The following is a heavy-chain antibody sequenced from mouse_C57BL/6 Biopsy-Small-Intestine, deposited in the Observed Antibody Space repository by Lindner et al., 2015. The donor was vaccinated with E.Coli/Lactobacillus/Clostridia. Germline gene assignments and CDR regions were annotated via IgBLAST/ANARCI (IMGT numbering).Heavy chain of an antibody. CDR1: GYIITSYD. CDR3: ARKDDRSGSFAY. V-gene: IGHV1-81*01. J-gene: IGHJ3*01. CDR2: IYPRSDST. D-gene: IGHD3-2*02. Sequence: VQLQESGAELARPGASVKLSCKASGYIITSYDINWVKQRTGQGLEWLREIYPRSDSTYYNEKFRGKATLTADVSSNTAYMELRSLTSEDSAVYFCARKDDRSGSFAYWGQGTLVIVSA.